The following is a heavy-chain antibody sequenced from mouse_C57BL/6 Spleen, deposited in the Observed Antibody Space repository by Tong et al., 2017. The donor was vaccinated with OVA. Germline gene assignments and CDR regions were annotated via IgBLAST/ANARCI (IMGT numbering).Heavy chain of an antibody. CDR1: GFTFSSYA. Sequence: EVQLQESGGGLVKPGGSLKLSCAASGFTFSSYAMSWVRQTPEKRLEWVATISSGGSYTYYPDSVKGRFTISRDNAKNTLYLQMSGLRSEDTAMYYCERHATTAMNHWGQGTPLTVSS. CDR3: ERHATTAMNH. V-gene: IGHV5-9-3*01. J-gene: IGHJ2*01. D-gene: IGHD1-2*01. CDR2: ISSGGSYT.